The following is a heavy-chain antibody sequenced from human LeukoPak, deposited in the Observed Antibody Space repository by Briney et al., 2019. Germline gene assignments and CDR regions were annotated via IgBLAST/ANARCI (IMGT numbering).Heavy chain of an antibody. CDR2: ISYDGSNK. D-gene: IGHD2-21*01. CDR3: AKDKHIVVGYYYYGMDV. CDR1: GFTFSSYG. J-gene: IGHJ6*02. V-gene: IGHV3-30*18. Sequence: GGSLRLSCAASGFTFSSYGMHWVRQAPGKGLEWVAVISYDGSNKYYADSVKGRFTISRDNSKNTLYLQMNSLRAEDTAVYYCAKDKHIVVGYYYYGMDVWGQGTTVTVSS.